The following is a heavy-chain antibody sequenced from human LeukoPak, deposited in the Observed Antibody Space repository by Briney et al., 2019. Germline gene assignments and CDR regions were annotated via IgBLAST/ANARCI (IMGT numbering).Heavy chain of an antibody. CDR2: IYTSGST. J-gene: IGHJ4*02. CDR3: AREGVSWYYDFWSGYLIDY. CDR1: GGSISSGSYY. V-gene: IGHV4-61*02. Sequence: NPSQTLSLTXTVSGGSISSGSYYWSWIRQPAGKGLEWIGRIYTSGSTNYNPSLKSRVTISVDTSKNQFSLKLSSVTAADTAVYYCAREGVSWYYDFWSGYLIDYWGQGTLVTVSS. D-gene: IGHD3-3*01.